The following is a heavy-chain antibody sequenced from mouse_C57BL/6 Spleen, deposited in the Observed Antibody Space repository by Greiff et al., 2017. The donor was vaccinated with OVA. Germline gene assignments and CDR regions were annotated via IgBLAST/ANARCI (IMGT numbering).Heavy chain of an antibody. Sequence: EVKVVESGGGLVKPGGSLTLSCAASGFTFSDYGMHWVRQAPEKGLEWVAYISSGSSTIYSADTVKGRFTISRDNAKNTLFLQMTSLRSDDTAMYYCARTDWYFDVWGTGTTVTGSS. CDR2: ISSGSSTI. CDR1: GFTFSDYG. CDR3: ARTDWYFDV. J-gene: IGHJ1*03. V-gene: IGHV5-17*01.